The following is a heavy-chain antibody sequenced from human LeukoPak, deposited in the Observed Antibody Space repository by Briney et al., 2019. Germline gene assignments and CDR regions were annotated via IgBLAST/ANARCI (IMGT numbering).Heavy chain of an antibody. CDR3: AKEMAAGGADAFDI. D-gene: IGHD6-13*01. CDR1: SSSFSSYA. Sequence: GGSLRLSCAASSSSFSSYAMSWVRQAPGKGLEWVSTINNSGGTTYYADSVKGRFTISRDNSKNTLYMQMNSLRAEDTALYYCAKEMAAGGADAFDIWGQGTMVTVSS. V-gene: IGHV3-23*01. J-gene: IGHJ3*02. CDR2: INNSGGTT.